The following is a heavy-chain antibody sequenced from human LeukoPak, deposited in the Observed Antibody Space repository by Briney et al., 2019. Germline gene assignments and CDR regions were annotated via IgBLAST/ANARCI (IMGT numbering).Heavy chain of an antibody. CDR3: ARDLSYCSSTSCYSASLDY. V-gene: IGHV3-7*01. CDR1: GFTFSSYW. J-gene: IGHJ4*02. D-gene: IGHD2-2*02. CDR2: IKQDGSEK. Sequence: PGGSLRLSCAASGFTFSSYWMSWVRQAPGKGLEWVANIKQDGSEKYYVDSVKGRFTISRDNAKNSLYLQMNSLRAEDTAVYYCARDLSYCSSTSCYSASLDYWGQGTLVTVSS.